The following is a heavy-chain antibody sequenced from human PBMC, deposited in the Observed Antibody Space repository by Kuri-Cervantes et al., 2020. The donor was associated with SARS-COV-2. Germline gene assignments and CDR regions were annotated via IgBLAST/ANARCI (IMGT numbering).Heavy chain of an antibody. CDR1: GGSISSSSYY. Sequence: GGSLRLSCTVSGGSISSSSYYWGWIRQPPGKGLEWVANIKQDGSEKYYVDSVKGRFTISRDNAKNLLYLQMNSLRAEDTAVYYCAKVSISSGSYQKALGYWGQGTLVTVSS. CDR3: AKVSISSGSYQKALGY. V-gene: IGHV3-7*01. J-gene: IGHJ4*02. D-gene: IGHD3-10*02. CDR2: IKQDGSEK.